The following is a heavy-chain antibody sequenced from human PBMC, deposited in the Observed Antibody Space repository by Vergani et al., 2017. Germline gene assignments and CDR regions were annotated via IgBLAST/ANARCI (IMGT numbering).Heavy chain of an antibody. J-gene: IGHJ5*02. D-gene: IGHD1-7*01. CDR3: ARGGVDWNYLGGWFDP. Sequence: QVQLQQWGAGLLKPSETLSLTCAVYGGSFSGYYWSWIRQPPGKGLEWIGEINHSGSTNYNPSLQSRVTISVDTSKNQFALKLSSVTAADTAVYYCARGGVDWNYLGGWFDPWGQGTLVTVSS. CDR2: INHSGST. CDR1: GGSFSGYY. V-gene: IGHV4-34*01.